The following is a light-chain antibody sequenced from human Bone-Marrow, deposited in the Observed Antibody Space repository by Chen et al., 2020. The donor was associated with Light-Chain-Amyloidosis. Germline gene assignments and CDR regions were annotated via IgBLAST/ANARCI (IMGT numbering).Light chain of an antibody. J-gene: IGKJ1*01. Sequence: EIVMTQSPPPLFVSPGERATLSCRASQSVSSNLAWYQQKPGQAPRLLIYGASTRATGIPARFSGSGSGTEFTLTISSLQSEDFAVYYCQQYNNWPETFGQGTKVEIK. CDR3: QQYNNWPET. CDR1: QSVSSN. CDR2: GAS. V-gene: IGKV3-15*01.